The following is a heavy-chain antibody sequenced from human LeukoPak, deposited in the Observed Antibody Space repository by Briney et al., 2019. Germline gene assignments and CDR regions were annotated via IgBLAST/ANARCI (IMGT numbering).Heavy chain of an antibody. J-gene: IGHJ4*02. V-gene: IGHV4-4*07. D-gene: IGHD6-19*01. CDR3: ARALRQWLVGGFAY. CDR1: GGSISSYY. CDR2: IYTSGST. Sequence: PSETLSLTCTVSGGSISSYYWSWIRQPAGKGLEWIGRIYTSGSTNYNPSLKSRVTISLDTSKNQFSLKLSSVTAADTAVYYCARALRQWLVGGFAYWGQGALVTVSS.